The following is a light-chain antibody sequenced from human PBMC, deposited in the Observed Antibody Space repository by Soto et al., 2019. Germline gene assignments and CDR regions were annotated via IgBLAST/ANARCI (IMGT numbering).Light chain of an antibody. CDR2: DVF. V-gene: IGKV1-13*02. CDR1: QGISSA. Sequence: AIQVTQSPSSLSASVGDTVTITCRASQGISSAFAWYQQKPGKVPRLLIYDVFNLQSGVPSRFSGSGSGTDLTLTISRLPPEDFATYYCQQLEAYPLTFGQGTRPEVK. J-gene: IGKJ5*01. CDR3: QQLEAYPLT.